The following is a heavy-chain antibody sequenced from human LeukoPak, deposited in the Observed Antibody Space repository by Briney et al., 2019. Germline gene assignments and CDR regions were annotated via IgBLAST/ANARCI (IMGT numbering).Heavy chain of an antibody. J-gene: IGHJ6*03. V-gene: IGHV1-2*02. CDR1: GYTFTGYY. CDR2: INPNSGGT. D-gene: IGHD2-2*01. CDR3: ASHCSSTSCYPMDV. Sequence: ASVNVSCKASGYTFTGYYMHWVRQAPGQGLEWMGWINPNSGGTNYAQKFQGRVTMTRDTSISTAYMELSRLRSDDTAVYYCASHCSSTSCYPMDVWGKGTTVTVSS.